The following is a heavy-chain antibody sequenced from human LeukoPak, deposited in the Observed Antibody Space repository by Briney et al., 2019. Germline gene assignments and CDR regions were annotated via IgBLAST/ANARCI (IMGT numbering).Heavy chain of an antibody. Sequence: SETLSLACAVSGGSISSGGFPWNWIRQPPGKGLEWIGFIYQSERATYIPSLKSRVNISVDRSKNQFSVKMNSVTAADMAVYFCARGTPDFDSWGQGTLVTVSS. CDR2: IYQSERA. CDR1: GGSISSGGFP. V-gene: IGHV4-30-2*01. CDR3: ARGTPDFDS. J-gene: IGHJ4*02.